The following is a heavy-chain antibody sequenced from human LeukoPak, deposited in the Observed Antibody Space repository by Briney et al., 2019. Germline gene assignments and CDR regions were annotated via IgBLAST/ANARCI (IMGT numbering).Heavy chain of an antibody. J-gene: IGHJ4*02. CDR1: GVSFSGYY. CDR3: ARKAVRGVHFDY. CDR2: INHSGST. D-gene: IGHD3-10*01. Sequence: ASETLSLTCAVYGVSFSGYYWSWIRQPPGKGLEWIGEINHSGSTNYNPSLKSRVTISVDTSKNQFSLKLSSVTAADTAVYYCARKAVRGVHFDYWGQGTLVTVSS. V-gene: IGHV4-34*01.